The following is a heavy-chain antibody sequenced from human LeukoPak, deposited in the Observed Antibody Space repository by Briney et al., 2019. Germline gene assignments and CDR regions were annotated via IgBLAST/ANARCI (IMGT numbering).Heavy chain of an antibody. CDR2: ISYDGSNK. V-gene: IGHV3-30*04. D-gene: IGHD3-16*01. J-gene: IGHJ5*02. Sequence: GGSLRLSCAASGFTFSSYAMHWVRQAPGKGLEWVAVISYDGSNKYYADSVKGRFTISRDNSKNTLYLQMNSLRTEDTAVYYCATEPRGPTETSWGQGTLVTVSS. CDR3: ATEPRGPTETS. CDR1: GFTFSSYA.